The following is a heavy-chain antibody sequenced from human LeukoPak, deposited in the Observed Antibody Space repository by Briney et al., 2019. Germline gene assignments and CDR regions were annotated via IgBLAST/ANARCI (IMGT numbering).Heavy chain of an antibody. J-gene: IGHJ4*02. V-gene: IGHV4-39*01. Sequence: SETLSLTCTVSGCSISSSSYYWGWIRQPPGKGLVWIGSIYYSWSTYYNPSLKSRVTISIDTYKNQFSLNLSSVTATDTAVYYCARGQSSSYLGYVDYWGQGTLVTVSS. CDR3: ARGQSSSYLGYVDY. CDR2: IYYSWST. CDR1: GCSISSSSYY. D-gene: IGHD6-6*01.